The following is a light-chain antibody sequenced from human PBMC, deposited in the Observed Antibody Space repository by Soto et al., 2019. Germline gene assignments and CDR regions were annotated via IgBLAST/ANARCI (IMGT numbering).Light chain of an antibody. J-gene: IGKJ2*01. CDR2: DVS. CDR1: QSINGR. CDR3: QQDKVYPYT. Sequence: DIQMTQSPSTLSASIGDRVTITCRASQSINGRLAWYQQKPGRPPKLLIYDVSFLESGVPSRFSGSGSGTDFNLTISSLRPDDFATFYCQQDKVYPYTFGQGTRLDIQ. V-gene: IGKV1-5*01.